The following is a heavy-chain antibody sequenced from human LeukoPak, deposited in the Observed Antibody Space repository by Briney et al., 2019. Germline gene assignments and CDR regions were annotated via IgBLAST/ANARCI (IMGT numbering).Heavy chain of an antibody. D-gene: IGHD2-21*02. V-gene: IGHV3-30*02. CDR1: GFTFSTYG. CDR2: IRYDGSHT. CDR3: AKGMRRDSPFYYYYYYMDV. Sequence: GGSLRLSCAASGFTFSTYGMHWVRQAPGKGLGWVTFIRYDGSHTYYADSVKGRFTISRDNSKNTLYLQMNSLRAEDTAVYFCAKGMRRDSPFYYYYYYMDVWGIGTTVTVSS. J-gene: IGHJ6*03.